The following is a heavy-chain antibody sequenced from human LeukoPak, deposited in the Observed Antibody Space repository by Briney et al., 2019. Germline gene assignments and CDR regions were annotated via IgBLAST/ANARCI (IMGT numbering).Heavy chain of an antibody. CDR2: IYYSGRT. Sequence: SETLSLTCTVSGGSISSYYWSWIRQPPGKGLELIGCIYYSGRTNYSPSLKSRVTISVDTSKNQFFLKLSSVTAADTAVYYCARVRKNYDNSGYYCDYWGQGTLVTVSS. V-gene: IGHV4-59*01. J-gene: IGHJ4*02. CDR1: GGSISSYY. D-gene: IGHD3-22*01. CDR3: ARVRKNYDNSGYYCDY.